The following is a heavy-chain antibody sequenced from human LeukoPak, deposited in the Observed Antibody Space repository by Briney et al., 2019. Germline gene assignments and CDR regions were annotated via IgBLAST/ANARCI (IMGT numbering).Heavy chain of an antibody. D-gene: IGHD6-13*01. J-gene: IGHJ4*02. V-gene: IGHV1-24*01. CDR2: FDPEDGET. CDR1: GYTLTELS. Sequence: ASVKVSCKVSGYTLTELSMHWVRQAPGKGHEWMGGFDPEDGETIYAQKFQGRVTMTEDTSTDTAYMELSSLRSEDTAVYYCATGPLIAAAGFIDYWGQGTLVTVSS. CDR3: ATGPLIAAAGFIDY.